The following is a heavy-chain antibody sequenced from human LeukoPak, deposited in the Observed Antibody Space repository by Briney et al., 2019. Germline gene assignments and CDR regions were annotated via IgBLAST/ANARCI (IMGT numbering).Heavy chain of an antibody. V-gene: IGHV3-30*02. CDR2: IQSNGNEK. D-gene: IGHD2-15*01. CDR1: GFTFSDYF. J-gene: IGHJ4*02. Sequence: PGGSLRLSSAVSGFTFSDYFMHGVRQAPGKGLEWVASIQSNGNEKYSSDSLKGRFTISRDNSKNTLYLQMNTVRPEDTAVFYCARNITRWSQGPYYFDYGGQGILITVSS. CDR3: ARNITRWSQGPYYFDY.